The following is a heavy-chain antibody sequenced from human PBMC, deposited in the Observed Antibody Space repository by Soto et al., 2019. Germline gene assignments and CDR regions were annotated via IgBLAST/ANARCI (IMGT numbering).Heavy chain of an antibody. Sequence: PGGSLRLSCAASGFTFSNYYMSWVRQAPGKGLEWVANIKPDGSDKYYVDSVKGRFTISRGNARSSLYLQMNSLRAEDTAVYYCAGVKKWGQGTLVTVSS. CDR2: IKPDGSDK. J-gene: IGHJ4*02. V-gene: IGHV3-7*01. CDR1: GFTFSNYY. CDR3: AGVKK.